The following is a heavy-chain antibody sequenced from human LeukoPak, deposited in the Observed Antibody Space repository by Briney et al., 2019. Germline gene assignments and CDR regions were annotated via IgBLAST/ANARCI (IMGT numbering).Heavy chain of an antibody. D-gene: IGHD3-9*01. CDR1: GGYISSTTYY. Sequence: SDTLSLTCIISGGYISSTTYYWGWIRQPPGKGLEWIGTLYYSGKTYYNPSLKSRVTISVDTSKNQFSLKLSSVTAADTAVYYCASAEYYDILTGLRTYYMDVWGKGTTVTISS. V-gene: IGHV4-39*07. J-gene: IGHJ6*03. CDR2: LYYSGKT. CDR3: ASAEYYDILTGLRTYYMDV.